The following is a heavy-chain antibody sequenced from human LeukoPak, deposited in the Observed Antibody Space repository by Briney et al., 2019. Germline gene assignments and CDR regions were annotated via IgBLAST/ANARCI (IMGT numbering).Heavy chain of an antibody. CDR1: GYTFTSYY. J-gene: IGHJ4*02. Sequence: GASAKVSCKASGYTFTSYYMHWVRQAPGQGLEWMGIINPSGGSTSYAQKFQGRVTMTRDMSTSTVYMELSSLRSEDTAIYYCAREGRGVPGAIAAVKGFDYWGQGTLVTVSS. CDR2: INPSGGST. V-gene: IGHV1-46*01. CDR3: AREGRGVPGAIAAVKGFDY. D-gene: IGHD6-13*01.